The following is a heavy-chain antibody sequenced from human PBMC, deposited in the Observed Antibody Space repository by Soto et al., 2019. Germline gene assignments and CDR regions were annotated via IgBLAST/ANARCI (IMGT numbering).Heavy chain of an antibody. CDR3: ARDWGYYYGSGPYYYYGMDV. CDR1: GGTFSSYA. CDR2: IIPIFGTA. D-gene: IGHD3-10*01. V-gene: IGHV1-69*13. Sequence: SVKVSCKASGGTFSSYAISWVRQAPGQGLEWMGGIIPIFGTANYAQKFQGRVTITADESTSTAYMELSSLRSGDTAVYYCARDWGYYYGSGPYYYYGMDVWGQGTTVTVSS. J-gene: IGHJ6*02.